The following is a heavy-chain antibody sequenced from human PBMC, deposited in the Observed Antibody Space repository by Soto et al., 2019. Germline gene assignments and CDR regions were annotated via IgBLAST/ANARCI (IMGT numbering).Heavy chain of an antibody. V-gene: IGHV4-34*01. Sequence: SETLSLTCAVYGGSFSGYYWSWIRQPPGKGLEWIGEINHSGSTNYNPSLKSRVTISVDTSKNQFSLKLSSVTAADTAVYYCARVVVKGWGSYRYPRGIDYRGQGTLVTVSS. D-gene: IGHD3-16*02. CDR2: INHSGST. CDR1: GGSFSGYY. J-gene: IGHJ4*02. CDR3: ARVVVKGWGSYRYPRGIDY.